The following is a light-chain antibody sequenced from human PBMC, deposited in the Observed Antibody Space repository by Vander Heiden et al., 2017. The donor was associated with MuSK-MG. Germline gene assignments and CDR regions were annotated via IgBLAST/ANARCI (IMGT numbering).Light chain of an antibody. CDR1: HSVSNHN. Sequence: DIVFTQSPGSLSLSPGERATLSCTASHSVSNHNLGWYQQKPGQAPRLLIHGETKRAAGVPDRSSATGSETDFTITIDRLEPEDVAVYCCQQYGSAPVTFGGGTKVEIK. CDR3: QQYGSAPVT. V-gene: IGKV3-20*01. J-gene: IGKJ4*01. CDR2: GET.